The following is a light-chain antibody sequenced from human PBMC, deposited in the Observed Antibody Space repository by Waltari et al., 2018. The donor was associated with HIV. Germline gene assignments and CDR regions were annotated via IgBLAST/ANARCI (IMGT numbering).Light chain of an antibody. Sequence: QSVVIQPPSASGTPGQRVTISCTGNSFNIGRNYVYWYQQFPGTAPKFLIYRNNQRPSVVPDRFSASKSGTSASLAISGLRSEDEANYYCATWDDSLSAVVFGEGTKLTVL. J-gene: IGLJ2*01. CDR1: SFNIGRNY. CDR3: ATWDDSLSAVV. CDR2: RNN. V-gene: IGLV1-47*01.